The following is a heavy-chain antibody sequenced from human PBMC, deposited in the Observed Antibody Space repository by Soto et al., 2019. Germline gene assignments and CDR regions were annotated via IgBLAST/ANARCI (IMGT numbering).Heavy chain of an antibody. CDR1: GGTFSSYA. V-gene: IGHV1-69*13. CDR2: IIPIFGTA. Sequence: SVKVSCKASGGTFSSYAISWVRQAPGQGLEWMGGIIPIFGTANYAQKFQGRVTITADESTSTAYMELSSLRSEDTAVYYCARERRFLEWPLNRRYYYYGLAGWGQGTTVPGSS. J-gene: IGHJ6*02. CDR3: ARERRFLEWPLNRRYYYYGLAG. D-gene: IGHD3-3*01.